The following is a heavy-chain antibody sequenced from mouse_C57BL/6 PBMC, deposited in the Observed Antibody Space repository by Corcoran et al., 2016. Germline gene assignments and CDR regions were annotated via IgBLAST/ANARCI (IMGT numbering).Heavy chain of an antibody. CDR3: ARSAYGSSYERFAY. V-gene: IGHV1-26*01. Sequence: EVQLQQSGPELVKPGASVKISCKASGYTFTDYYMNWVKQSHGKSLEWIGDINPNNGGTSYNQKFKGKATLTVDKSSSTAYMELRSLTSEDSAVYYCARSAYGSSYERFAYWGQGTLVTVSA. CDR1: GYTFTDYY. J-gene: IGHJ3*01. CDR2: INPNNGGT. D-gene: IGHD1-1*01.